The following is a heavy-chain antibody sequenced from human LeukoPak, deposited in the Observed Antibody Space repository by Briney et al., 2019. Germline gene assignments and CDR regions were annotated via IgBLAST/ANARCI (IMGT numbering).Heavy chain of an antibody. D-gene: IGHD2-2*01. CDR3: ARDYCRSTSCLNWFDP. CDR1: GFTFSDHY. CDR2: ISSSGSTI. V-gene: IGHV3-11*01. Sequence: GGSLRLSCAASGFTFSDHYMSWIRQAPGKGLEWVSYISSSGSTIYYADSVKGRFTISRDNAKNSLYLQMNSLRAEDTAVYYCARDYCRSTSCLNWFDPWGQGTLVTVSS. J-gene: IGHJ5*02.